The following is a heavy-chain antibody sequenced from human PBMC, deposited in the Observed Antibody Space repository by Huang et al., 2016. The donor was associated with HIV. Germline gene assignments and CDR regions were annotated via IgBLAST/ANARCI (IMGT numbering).Heavy chain of an antibody. V-gene: IGHV1-18*04. D-gene: IGHD6-6*01. CDR3: ARGPSIAARAEYLQH. CDR2: VSAYNGNT. Sequence: QVQLVQSGGEVKKPGASVKVSCKASGYTFTSYGISWVRQAPGQGLEWMGWVSAYNGNTNYAPKVQGRVAMATDPSTGTAYVDLRGLRSDDTAMYYCARGPSIAARAEYLQHWGQGTLVTVSS. CDR1: GYTFTSYG. J-gene: IGHJ1*01.